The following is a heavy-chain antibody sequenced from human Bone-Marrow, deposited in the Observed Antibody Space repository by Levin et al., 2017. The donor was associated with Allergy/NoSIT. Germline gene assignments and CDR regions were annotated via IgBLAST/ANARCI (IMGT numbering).Heavy chain of an antibody. V-gene: IGHV4-61*01. Sequence: SETLSLTCSVSDGSVSVGNYFWTWIRQPPGRGPEWIGDVGRSGSTKYNPSLESRITISRDTSKNQFSLDLRSVTPADTAVYFCARSGQFYDILSGLLVKVDAYDVWGQGTMVTVSS. D-gene: IGHD3-9*01. CDR3: ARSGQFYDILSGLLVKVDAYDV. J-gene: IGHJ3*01. CDR2: VGRSGST. CDR1: DGSVSVGNYF.